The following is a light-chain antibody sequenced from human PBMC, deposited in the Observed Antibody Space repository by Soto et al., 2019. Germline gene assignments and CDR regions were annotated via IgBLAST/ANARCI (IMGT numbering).Light chain of an antibody. J-gene: IGKJ1*01. V-gene: IGKV3-15*01. CDR3: QQYHNWPA. CDR2: DAS. Sequence: EIVLTQSPATLSLFPGERATLSCRASQSVSRHLAWYQQKPGQAPRLLIYDASNRATGIPARFSGSGSGTEFTLTISSLQSEDSAVYYCQQYHNWPAFGQGTKVDIK. CDR1: QSVSRH.